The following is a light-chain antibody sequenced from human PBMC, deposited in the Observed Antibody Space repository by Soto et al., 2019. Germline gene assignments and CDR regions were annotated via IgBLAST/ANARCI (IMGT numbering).Light chain of an antibody. J-gene: IGKJ1*01. CDR3: QQSYSTPWT. CDR2: AAS. CDR1: QGISSY. Sequence: AIRMTQSPSSLSASTGDRVTITCRASQGISSYLAWYQQKPGKAPKLLIYAASTLQSGVPSRFSGSGSGTDFTLSISSLQPEDFATYYCQQSYSTPWTFGQGTKVEV. V-gene: IGKV1-8*01.